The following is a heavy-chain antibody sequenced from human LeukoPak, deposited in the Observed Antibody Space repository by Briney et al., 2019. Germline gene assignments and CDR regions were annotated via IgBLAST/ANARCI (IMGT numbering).Heavy chain of an antibody. CDR1: GFTFSSYA. CDR3: ARAPSAAAGPPY. Sequence: PGRSLRLSCAASGFTFSSYAMHWVRQAPGKGLEWVAVISYDGSNKYYADSVKGRFTISRDNSKNTLYLQMNSLRAEDTAVYYCARAPSAAAGPPYWGQGTLVTVCS. D-gene: IGHD6-13*01. CDR2: ISYDGSNK. J-gene: IGHJ4*02. V-gene: IGHV3-30-3*01.